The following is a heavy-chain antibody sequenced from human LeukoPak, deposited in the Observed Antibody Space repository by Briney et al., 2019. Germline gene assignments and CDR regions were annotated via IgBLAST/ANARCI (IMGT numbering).Heavy chain of an antibody. V-gene: IGHV1-69*13. CDR1: GGTFSSYA. D-gene: IGHD3-10*01. CDR3: ARDVGGSGTSYYYYMDV. CDR2: IIPIFGTA. J-gene: IGHJ6*03. Sequence: SVKVSCKASGGTFSSYAISWARQAPGQGLEWMGGIIPIFGTANYAQKFQGRVTITADESTSTAYMELSSLRSEDTAVYYCARDVGGSGTSYYYYMDVWGKGTTVTVSS.